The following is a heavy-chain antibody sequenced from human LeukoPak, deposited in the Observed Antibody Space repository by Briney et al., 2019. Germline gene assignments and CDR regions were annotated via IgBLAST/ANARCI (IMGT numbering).Heavy chain of an antibody. V-gene: IGHV3-30*03. CDR3: ATHSSVAGHLFDY. CDR1: GLTFSSYG. D-gene: IGHD6-19*01. CDR2: ISYDGSNK. Sequence: GGSLRLSCAASGLTFSSYGMHWVRQAPGKGLEWVAVISYDGSNKYYADSVKGRFTISRDNSKNTLYLQMNSLRAEDTAVYYCATHSSVAGHLFDYWGQGTLVTVSS. J-gene: IGHJ4*02.